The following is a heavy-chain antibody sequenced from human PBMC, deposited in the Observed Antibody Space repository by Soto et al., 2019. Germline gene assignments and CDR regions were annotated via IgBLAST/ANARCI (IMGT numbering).Heavy chain of an antibody. CDR3: ARGEDNWNPFPFDY. CDR1: GFTFSDYY. CDR2: ISSSGSNK. D-gene: IGHD1-20*01. Sequence: QVQLVESGGGLVKPGGSLRLSCAASGFTFSDYYMSWIRQAPGKGLEWVSYISSSGSNKYYADSVKGRFTISRDNVXHARYLQMNSLRVEDTAVYYCARGEDNWNPFPFDYWGQGSLVTVSS. V-gene: IGHV3-11*01. J-gene: IGHJ4*02.